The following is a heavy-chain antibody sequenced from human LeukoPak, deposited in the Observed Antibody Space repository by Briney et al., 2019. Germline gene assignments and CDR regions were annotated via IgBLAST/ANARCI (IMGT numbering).Heavy chain of an antibody. CDR3: TRPYYGSGSYYDYFDY. CDR1: GFTFGDYA. Sequence: PGGSLRLSCTASGFTFGDYAMSWFRQAPGKGLEGVGFIRSKAYGGTTEYAASVKVRFTISRDDSKSIAYLQMNSLKTEDTAVYYCTRPYYGSGSYYDYFDYWGQGTLVTVSS. CDR2: IRSKAYGGTT. V-gene: IGHV3-49*03. D-gene: IGHD3-10*01. J-gene: IGHJ4*02.